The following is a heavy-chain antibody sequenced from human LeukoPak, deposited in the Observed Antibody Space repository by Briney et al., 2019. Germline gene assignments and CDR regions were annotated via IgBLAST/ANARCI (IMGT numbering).Heavy chain of an antibody. D-gene: IGHD6-13*01. V-gene: IGHV3-74*01. J-gene: IGHJ5*02. Sequence: GGSLRLPCAASGFTFSSYWMHWVRQAPGKGLVRVSRINSDGSSTSYADFVKGRFTISRDNAKNTLYLQMNSLRAEDTAVYYCARQRSSSWYNWFDPWGQGTLVTVSS. CDR3: ARQRSSSWYNWFDP. CDR1: GFTFSSYW. CDR2: INSDGSST.